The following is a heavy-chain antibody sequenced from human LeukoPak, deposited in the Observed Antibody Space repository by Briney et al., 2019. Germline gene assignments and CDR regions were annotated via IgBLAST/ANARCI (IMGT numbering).Heavy chain of an antibody. D-gene: IGHD6-13*01. Sequence: GGSLRLSCGVSGFIFSDYWMNWVRQAPGKGLEWVASIKQDGGEKSYVDSVKGRFTISRDNAKNSLYLQMSSLRAEDTAVYYCARDETAAGLYFDLWGQGTPVTVSS. V-gene: IGHV3-7*01. CDR1: GFIFSDYW. CDR2: IKQDGGEK. J-gene: IGHJ4*01. CDR3: ARDETAAGLYFDL.